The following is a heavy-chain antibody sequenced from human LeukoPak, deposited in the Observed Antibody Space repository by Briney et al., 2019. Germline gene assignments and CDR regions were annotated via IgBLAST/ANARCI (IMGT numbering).Heavy chain of an antibody. CDR3: ARVIVGRSRYWYFDL. D-gene: IGHD2-2*01. Sequence: SETLSLTCTVSGGSISSYYWSWIRQPPGKGLEWIGYIYYSGSTNYNPSLKSRVTISVDTSKNQFSLKLSSVTAADTAVYYCARVIVGRSRYWYFDLWGRGTLVTVSS. CDR1: GGSISSYY. V-gene: IGHV4-59*01. CDR2: IYYSGST. J-gene: IGHJ2*01.